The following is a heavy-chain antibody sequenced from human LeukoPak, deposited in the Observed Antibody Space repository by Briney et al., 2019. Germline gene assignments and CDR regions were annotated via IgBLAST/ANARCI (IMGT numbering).Heavy chain of an antibody. D-gene: IGHD3-9*01. J-gene: IGHJ4*02. CDR2: MNPNSGNT. V-gene: IGHV1-8*01. CDR3: ARGLPPRRWVRSFDWLSY. CDR1: GYTFTSYD. Sequence: ASVKVSCKASGYTFTSYDINWVRQATGQGLEWMGWMNPNSGNTGYAQKFQGRVTMTRNTSISTAYMELSSLRSEDTAVYYCARGLPPRRWVRSFDWLSYWGQGTLVTVSS.